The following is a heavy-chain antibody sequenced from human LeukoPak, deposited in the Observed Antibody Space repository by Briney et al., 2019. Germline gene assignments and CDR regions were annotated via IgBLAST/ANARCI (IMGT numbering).Heavy chain of an antibody. Sequence: ASVKVSCKASGYTFTSYGISWVRQATGQGLEWMGWMNPNSGNTGYAQKFQGRVTMTRNTSISTAYMELSSLRSEDTAVYYCARVTIEDYYYYGMDVWGQGTTVTVSS. D-gene: IGHD3-3*01. CDR2: MNPNSGNT. V-gene: IGHV1-8*02. CDR1: GYTFTSYG. CDR3: ARVTIEDYYYYGMDV. J-gene: IGHJ6*02.